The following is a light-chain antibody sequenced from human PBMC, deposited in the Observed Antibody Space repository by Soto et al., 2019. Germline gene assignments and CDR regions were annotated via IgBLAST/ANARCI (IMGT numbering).Light chain of an antibody. CDR2: INSDGSH. Sequence: QLVLTQSPSASASLGASVKLTCTLSSGHSSYAIAWHQQRPEKGPRYLMRINSDGSHNKGDGIPDRFSGSRSGTERYLTISSLQSEDEADYYCQTWDNGIWVFGGGTKVTVL. J-gene: IGLJ3*02. CDR3: QTWDNGIWV. V-gene: IGLV4-69*02. CDR1: SGHSSYA.